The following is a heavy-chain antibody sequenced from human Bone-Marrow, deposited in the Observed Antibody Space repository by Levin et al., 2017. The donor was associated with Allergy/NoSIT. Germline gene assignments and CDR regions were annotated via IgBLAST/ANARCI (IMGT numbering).Heavy chain of an antibody. CDR2: MHPNSNRT. V-gene: IGHV1-8*01. D-gene: IGHD1-26*01. CDR3: ARIVGAFGAFDV. Sequence: ASVKVSCKASGYTFTNYDINWVRQASGQGLEWMGWMHPNSNRTGYAQKFQGRVTLTKDTSIGTAYMELSSLTSEDTAVYYCARIVGAFGAFDVWGQGTRVIVSS. CDR1: GYTFTNYD. J-gene: IGHJ3*01.